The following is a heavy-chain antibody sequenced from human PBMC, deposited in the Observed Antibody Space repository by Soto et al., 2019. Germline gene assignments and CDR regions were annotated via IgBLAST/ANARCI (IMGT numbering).Heavy chain of an antibody. CDR2: INPSGGST. V-gene: IGHV1-46*03. D-gene: IGHD3-10*01. J-gene: IGHJ4*02. CDR3: ARVEGVQGLVDY. Sequence: GASVKVSCKASGYAFTSYYMHWVRQAPGQGLEWTGIINPSGGSTSYAQKFQGRVTMTRDTSTSTVYMELSSLRSEDTAVYYCARVEGVQGLVDYWGQGTLVTVSS. CDR1: GYAFTSYY.